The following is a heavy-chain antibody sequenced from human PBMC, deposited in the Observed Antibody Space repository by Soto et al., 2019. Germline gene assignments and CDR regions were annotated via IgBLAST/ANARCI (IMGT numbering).Heavy chain of an antibody. J-gene: IGHJ4*02. D-gene: IGHD3-22*01. Sequence: GGSLRLSCAASGFIFSSYAMSWVRQAPGKGLEWVSEISGSGDTTYYAGSVRGRFTISRDNSKNTLYLQMNSLRVEDTAVYYCARPAGLIFDYWGQATLVTVSS. CDR3: ARPAGLIFDY. CDR2: ISGSGDTT. CDR1: GFIFSSYA. V-gene: IGHV3-23*01.